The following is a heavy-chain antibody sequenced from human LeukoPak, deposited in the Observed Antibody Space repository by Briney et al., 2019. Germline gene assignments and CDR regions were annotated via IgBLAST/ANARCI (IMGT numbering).Heavy chain of an antibody. D-gene: IGHD4-17*01. V-gene: IGHV3-30*02. J-gene: IGHJ4*02. CDR1: GFTFTDFG. Sequence: QPGGSLRLSCAASGFTFTDFGMHWVRQAPGKGLDWVSHIRRDGRSKSYAESVKGRFTISRDNSKNTLYLQMNSLRAEDTAVYYCAKDRDDYGDDCWGQGILVTVST. CDR2: IRRDGRSK. CDR3: AKDRDDYGDDC.